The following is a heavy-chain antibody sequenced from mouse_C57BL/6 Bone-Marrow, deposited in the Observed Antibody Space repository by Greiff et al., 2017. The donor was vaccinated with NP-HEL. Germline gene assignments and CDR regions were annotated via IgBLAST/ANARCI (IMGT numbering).Heavy chain of an antibody. V-gene: IGHV1-55*01. CDR2: IHPGSGST. J-gene: IGHJ4*01. Sequence: QVQLQQPGAELVKPGASVKMSCKASGYTFTSYWITWVKQRPGQGLEWIGDIHPGSGSTNYNEKFKSKATLTVAPSSSTAYMQLSVRTSEDSAVYYCARWNYGYDNAMDYWGQGTSVTVSS. CDR3: ARWNYGYDNAMDY. CDR1: GYTFTSYW. D-gene: IGHD2-2*01.